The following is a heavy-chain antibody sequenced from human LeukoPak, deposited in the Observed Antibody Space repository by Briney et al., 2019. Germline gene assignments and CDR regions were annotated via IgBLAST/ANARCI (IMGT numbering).Heavy chain of an antibody. CDR2: INRGGST. J-gene: IGHJ4*02. CDR3: ARGLGSGSYYHN. V-gene: IGHV4-34*01. CDR1: GGSFSNNY. Sequence: PSETLSLTCAVYGGSFSNNYWSWMRQPPGKGLEWIGEINRGGSTNYNPSLKSRVTISVDTSKNQFPLRLSSVTAADTAVYYCARGLGSGSYYHNWAQGTLVAVSS. D-gene: IGHD3-10*01.